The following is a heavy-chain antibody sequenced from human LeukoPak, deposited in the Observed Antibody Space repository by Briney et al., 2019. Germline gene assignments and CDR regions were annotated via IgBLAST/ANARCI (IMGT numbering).Heavy chain of an antibody. CDR3: ARNAFASSWPNYYYGMDV. CDR2: ISTGGSDI. V-gene: IGHV3-21*06. D-gene: IGHD6-13*01. CDR1: TFTFSTYR. Sequence: GGSLRLSCAASTFTFSTYRMNWVRQAPGRGLEWVSSISTGGSDIYYADSVKGRFTISRDNARNSLYLQMNGLRVEDTAVYYCARNAFASSWPNYYYGMDVWGQGTTVTVSS. J-gene: IGHJ6*02.